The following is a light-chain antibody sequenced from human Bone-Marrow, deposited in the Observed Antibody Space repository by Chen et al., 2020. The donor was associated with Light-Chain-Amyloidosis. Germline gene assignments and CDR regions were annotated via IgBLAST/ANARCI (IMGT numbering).Light chain of an antibody. J-gene: IGLJ2*01. CDR2: RDT. CDR3: QSADSSGTYEVI. V-gene: IGLV3-25*03. CDR1: DLPTKS. Sequence: SYELTQPPSMSATPGQIATITYSGDDLPTKSAYWYQQKPGQAPVLVIHRDTVRTSGISERFSGSSSGKTATLTISGVQAEDEADYHCQSADSSGTYEVIVGGGTKLTAL.